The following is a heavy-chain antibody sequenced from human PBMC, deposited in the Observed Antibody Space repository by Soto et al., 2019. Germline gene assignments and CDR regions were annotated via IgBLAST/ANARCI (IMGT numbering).Heavy chain of an antibody. J-gene: IGHJ6*02. Sequence: EVQLVESGGGLVQPGGSLRLSCAASGFTFSSYDMHWVRQATGKGLEWVSAIGTAGDTYYPGSVKGRFTISRENAKNSLYLQMNSLRAGDTAVYYCARGDCSGGSCYSDGYYYYGMDVWGQGTTVTVSS. D-gene: IGHD2-15*01. CDR3: ARGDCSGGSCYSDGYYYYGMDV. CDR2: IGTAGDT. CDR1: GFTFSSYD. V-gene: IGHV3-13*04.